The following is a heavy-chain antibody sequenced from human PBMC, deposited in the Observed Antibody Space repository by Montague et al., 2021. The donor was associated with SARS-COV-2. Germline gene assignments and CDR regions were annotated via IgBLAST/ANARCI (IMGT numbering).Heavy chain of an antibody. CDR3: TRIITVVRGLLFEP. Sequence: NDYAVSVKSRITIHPDTSKNQFSLQLNSVTPEDTAVYYCTRIITVVRGLLFEPWGQGTLVNVS. CDR2: N. D-gene: IGHD3-10*01. V-gene: IGHV6-1*01. J-gene: IGHJ5*02.